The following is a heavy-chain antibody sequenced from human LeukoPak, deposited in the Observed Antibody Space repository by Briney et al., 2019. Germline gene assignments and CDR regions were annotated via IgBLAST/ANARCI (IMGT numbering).Heavy chain of an antibody. Sequence: SETLSLTCGVYSGSFSGYDWTWIRQPPGKGLEWIGEINHSGGTNYNPSLKSRVTISFDTSKNQFSLKLSSVTAADTALYFCARGHGGYGDWGQGTLVTVSS. CDR1: SGSFSGYD. V-gene: IGHV4-34*01. D-gene: IGHD5-12*01. J-gene: IGHJ4*02. CDR2: INHSGGT. CDR3: ARGHGGYGD.